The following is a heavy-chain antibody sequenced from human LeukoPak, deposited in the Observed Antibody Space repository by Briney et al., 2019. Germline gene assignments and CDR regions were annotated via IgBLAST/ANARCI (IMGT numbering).Heavy chain of an antibody. J-gene: IGHJ4*02. Sequence: GGSLRLSGAASGFTFSSYAMSWVRLAPGKGLEWVSTISGSGGSTYYADSVKGRFTISRDNSKNTLYLQMNSLRAEDTAVYYCAKERGSGWSDYWGQGTLVTVSS. V-gene: IGHV3-23*01. CDR1: GFTFSSYA. CDR3: AKERGSGWSDY. CDR2: ISGSGGST. D-gene: IGHD6-19*01.